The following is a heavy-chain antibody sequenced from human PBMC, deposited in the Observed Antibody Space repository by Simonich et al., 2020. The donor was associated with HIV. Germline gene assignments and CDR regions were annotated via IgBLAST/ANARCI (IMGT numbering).Heavy chain of an antibody. V-gene: IGHV1-3*01. D-gene: IGHD1-1*01. CDR1: GYTFTTYS. J-gene: IGHJ3*02. Sequence: QVHLVQSGAEVKKPGASVKLSCKASGYTFTTYSMHWVRQAPGQRLEWMGWINAGNGNTKYAQKFQGRCTITRDTSASTAYMELSSLTSEDTAVYYCARDSATRTDAGAFDIWGQGTMVTVSS. CDR3: ARDSATRTDAGAFDI. CDR2: INAGNGNT.